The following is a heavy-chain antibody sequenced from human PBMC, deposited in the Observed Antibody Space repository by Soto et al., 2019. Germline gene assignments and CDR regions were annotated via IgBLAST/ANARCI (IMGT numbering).Heavy chain of an antibody. J-gene: IGHJ6*02. CDR2: ISPYNDNT. V-gene: IGHV1-18*01. CDR3: ARSGWNSPYYSHGLDV. Sequence: ASVKVSCKTSGYTFTAYGITWVRQAQGRGLELLGWISPYNDNTKYAEKFQGRVTLTTDISTGTASMESSSLKSDDTAVYYCARSGWNSPYYSHGLDVWGQGTTVTVSS. D-gene: IGHD6-19*01. CDR1: GYTFTAYG.